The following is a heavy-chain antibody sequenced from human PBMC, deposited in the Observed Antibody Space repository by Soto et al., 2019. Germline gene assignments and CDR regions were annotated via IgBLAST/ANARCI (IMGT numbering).Heavy chain of an antibody. V-gene: IGHV3-74*01. J-gene: IGHJ6*02. CDR2: IKSDAITT. CDR1: GFTFTDYS. Sequence: SGGSLRLSCEASGFTFTDYSLHWVRQPPGKGLVWVSRIKSDAITTNYADSVKGRFTISRDNAKNTLYLQMNSLRAEDTAVYYCARDDSSGYYYYGMDVWGQGTTVTVSS. CDR3: ARDDSSGYYYYGMDV. D-gene: IGHD3-22*01.